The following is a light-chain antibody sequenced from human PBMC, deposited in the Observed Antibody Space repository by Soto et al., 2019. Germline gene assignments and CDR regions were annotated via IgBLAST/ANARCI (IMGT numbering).Light chain of an antibody. CDR3: QQYNSYPYT. Sequence: DIQMTQSPSTLSASVGDRVTITCRASQSISSWLAWYQQKPGKAPKLLIYKASSLESGVPSRFSGSGSGTEFTLTISSLQPDDFATYYCQQYNSYPYTFGQGARLEIK. V-gene: IGKV1-5*03. J-gene: IGKJ2*01. CDR2: KAS. CDR1: QSISSW.